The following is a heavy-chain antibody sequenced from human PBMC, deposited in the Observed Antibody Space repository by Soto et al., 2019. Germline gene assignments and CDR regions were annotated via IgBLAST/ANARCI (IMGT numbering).Heavy chain of an antibody. Sequence: PGGSLRLSCAASGFTFSRYEMNWVRQAPGKGLEWIAYIHSSATTIYYADSVKGRFTISRDNAKNSLCLQLNSLSAEDTAVYYCATRSGGGGAFDFWGQGTMATVSS. CDR2: IHSSATTI. D-gene: IGHD3-10*01. CDR1: GFTFSRYE. CDR3: ATRSGGGGAFDF. V-gene: IGHV3-48*03. J-gene: IGHJ3*01.